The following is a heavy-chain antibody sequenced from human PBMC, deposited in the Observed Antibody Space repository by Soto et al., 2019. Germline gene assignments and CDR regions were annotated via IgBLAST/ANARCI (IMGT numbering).Heavy chain of an antibody. J-gene: IGHJ6*02. CDR1: GDSVSSNSSA. CDR2: TYYRSKWYN. V-gene: IGHV6-1*01. D-gene: IGHD2-15*01. Sequence: SQTVSLPCAISGDSVSSNSSACNFIRQSPSRGLELLGRTYYRSKWYNDYAVSVKSRITINPDTSKNQFSLQLNSVTPEDTAVYYCAREGYCSGGSCYSPDYYYYGMDVWGQGTTVNV. CDR3: AREGYCSGGSCYSPDYYYYGMDV.